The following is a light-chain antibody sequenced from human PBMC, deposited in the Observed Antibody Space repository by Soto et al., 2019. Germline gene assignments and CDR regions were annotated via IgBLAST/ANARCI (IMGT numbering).Light chain of an antibody. V-gene: IGLV2-11*01. CDR3: CSYAGSPRYV. J-gene: IGLJ1*01. Sequence: QSALTQPRSVSGSPGQSVTISCTGTSSDVGGYNYVSWYQQHPGKAPKVMIYDVSERPSGVPDRSSGSKSGNTASLTISGLQAEDDADYYCCSYAGSPRYVFGTGTKLTVL. CDR2: DVS. CDR1: SSDVGGYNY.